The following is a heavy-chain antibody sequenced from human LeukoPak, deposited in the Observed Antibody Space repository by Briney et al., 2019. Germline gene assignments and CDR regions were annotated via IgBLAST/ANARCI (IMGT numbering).Heavy chain of an antibody. CDR3: ARDPGRNGHFDY. CDR1: GFTFSSYE. D-gene: IGHD2-8*01. CDR2: ITRSGNTV. V-gene: IGHV3-48*03. Sequence: PGGSLTLSCAVSGFTFSSYEMNWVRQAPGKGLEWVSYITRSGNTVYYADSVKGRFTISRDNDKNSLYLQMNSLRAEDTAVYYCARDPGRNGHFDYWGQGTLVTVSS. J-gene: IGHJ4*02.